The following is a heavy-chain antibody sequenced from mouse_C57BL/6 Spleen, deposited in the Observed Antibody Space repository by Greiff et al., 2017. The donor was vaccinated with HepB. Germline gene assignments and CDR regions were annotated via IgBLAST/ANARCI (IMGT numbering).Heavy chain of an antibody. D-gene: IGHD3-3*01. Sequence: QVQLQQPGAELVRPGSSVKLSCKASGYTFTSYWMDWVNQRPGQGLEWIGNIYPSDSETHYNQKFKDKATLTVDKSSSTAYMQLSSLTSEDSAVYYCARLRGPFYFDYWGQGTTLTVSS. J-gene: IGHJ2*01. CDR1: GYTFTSYW. CDR2: IYPSDSET. CDR3: ARLRGPFYFDY. V-gene: IGHV1-61*01.